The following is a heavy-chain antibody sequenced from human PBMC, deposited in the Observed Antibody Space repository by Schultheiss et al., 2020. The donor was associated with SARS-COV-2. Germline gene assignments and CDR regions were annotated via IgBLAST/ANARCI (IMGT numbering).Heavy chain of an antibody. CDR3: AKLEGAAHCGGDCYSANPGFDC. J-gene: IGHJ4*02. CDR2: ISPTTSHT. Sequence: GESLKISCAASGFTFGDYYMTWIRQVPGKGLEWVAYISPTTSHTDYADSVRGRFTISRDNAKNSLYLQMNSLRAEDTAVYYCAKLEGAAHCGGDCYSANPGFDCWGQGTLVTVSS. D-gene: IGHD2-21*02. V-gene: IGHV3-11*06. CDR1: GFTFGDYY.